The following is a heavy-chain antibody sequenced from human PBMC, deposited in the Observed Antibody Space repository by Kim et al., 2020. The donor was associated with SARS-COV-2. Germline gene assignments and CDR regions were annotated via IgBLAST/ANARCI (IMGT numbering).Heavy chain of an antibody. CDR2: ISNDGSNR. J-gene: IGHJ6*02. D-gene: IGHD3-10*01. CDR3: AKGGSGSYFSRTGMDV. V-gene: IGHV3-30*18. Sequence: GGSLRLSCAASGFIFSTYGMHWVRQAPGKGLEWVAVISNDGSNRYYADSVKGRFTISRDNSKNTLYLQMNSLRVEDTAVYYCAKGGSGSYFSRTGMDVWGQGTTVTVSS. CDR1: GFIFSTYG.